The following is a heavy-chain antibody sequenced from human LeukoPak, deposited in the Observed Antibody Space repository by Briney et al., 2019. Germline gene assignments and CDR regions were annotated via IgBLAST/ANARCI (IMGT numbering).Heavy chain of an antibody. CDR3: ARGAPYRDSDDC. V-gene: IGHV3-30-3*01. CDR1: GFTFSSYA. Sequence: GRSLRLSCAASGFTFSSYAMHWVRQAPGKGLEWVAVISYDGSNKYYADSVKGRFTISRDNSKNTLYLQMNSLRAEDTAVYYCARGAPYRDSDDCWGQGTLVTVSS. D-gene: IGHD1-26*01. J-gene: IGHJ4*02. CDR2: ISYDGSNK.